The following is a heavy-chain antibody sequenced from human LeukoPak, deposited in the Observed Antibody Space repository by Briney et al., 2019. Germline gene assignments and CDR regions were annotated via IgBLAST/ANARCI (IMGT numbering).Heavy chain of an antibody. J-gene: IGHJ4*02. D-gene: IGHD4-17*01. CDR3: ARGSYASSWLADY. CDR1: GFTFSSYA. CDR2: ISGSGGST. Sequence: GGSLRLSCAASGFTFSSYAMSWVRQAPGKGLEWVSAISGSGGSTYYADSVKGRFTISRDNAKNSLYLQMNSLRAEDTAVYYCARGSYASSWLADYWGQGTLVTVSS. V-gene: IGHV3-23*01.